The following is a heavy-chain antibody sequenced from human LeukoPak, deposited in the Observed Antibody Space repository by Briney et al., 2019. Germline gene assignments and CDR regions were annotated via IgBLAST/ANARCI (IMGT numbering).Heavy chain of an antibody. J-gene: IGHJ3*02. CDR3: TRVDEVFAFDI. V-gene: IGHV3-30-3*01. D-gene: IGHD1-14*01. CDR2: ISYDGTNK. Sequence: GGSLTLSCAASGFTFSTFAIHWVRQAPGQGLEWVAVISYDGTNKYYADSVKGRFTISRDNSKNTLYLEMNSLRTEDTAVYYCTRVDEVFAFDIWGHGTMVTVSS. CDR1: GFTFSTFA.